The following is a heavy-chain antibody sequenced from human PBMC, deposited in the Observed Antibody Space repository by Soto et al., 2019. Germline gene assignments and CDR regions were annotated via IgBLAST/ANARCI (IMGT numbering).Heavy chain of an antibody. V-gene: IGHV4-34*01. CDR3: ARGGIIMVRGRHWFDP. Sequence: PSETLSLTCAVYGGSFSGYYWSLIRQPPGKGLEWIGEINHSGNTNYNPSLKSRVTISVDTSKNQYSLKLSSVTAADTAVYYCARGGIIMVRGRHWFDPWGQGTLVTVS. J-gene: IGHJ5*02. CDR2: INHSGNT. CDR1: GGSFSGYY. D-gene: IGHD3-10*01.